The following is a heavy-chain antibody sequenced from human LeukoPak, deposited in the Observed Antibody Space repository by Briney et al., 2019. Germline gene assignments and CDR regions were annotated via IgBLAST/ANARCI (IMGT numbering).Heavy chain of an antibody. Sequence: GGSLTLSCAASGFTFSSYPMNWVRQAPGKGLEWVSSISSSSGYIYYADSVKGRFTISRDNAKNSLYLQMNSLRAEDTAVYYCARDWVTTTGLKYYYYMDVWGKGTTVTVSS. D-gene: IGHD1-1*01. CDR3: ARDWVTTTGLKYYYYMDV. CDR2: ISSSSGYI. CDR1: GFTFSSYP. J-gene: IGHJ6*03. V-gene: IGHV3-21*01.